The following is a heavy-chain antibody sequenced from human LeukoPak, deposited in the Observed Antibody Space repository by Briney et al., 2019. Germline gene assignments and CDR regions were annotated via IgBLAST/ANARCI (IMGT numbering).Heavy chain of an antibody. CDR3: ARVGGENYFDY. Sequence: GGSLRLSCAASGFTFSSYGMHWVRQAPGKGLEWVAVISYDGSNKYYADSVKGRFTISRDNSKNTLILQMGSLRAEDMAVYYCARVGGENYFDYWGQGTQVTVSS. D-gene: IGHD4-17*01. J-gene: IGHJ4*02. CDR2: ISYDGSNK. V-gene: IGHV3-30*03. CDR1: GFTFSSYG.